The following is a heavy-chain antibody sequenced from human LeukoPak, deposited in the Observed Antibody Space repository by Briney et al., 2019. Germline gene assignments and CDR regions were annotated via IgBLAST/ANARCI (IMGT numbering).Heavy chain of an antibody. V-gene: IGHV4-39*01. CDR3: ARRRGYSDPLDY. CDR1: GGSISSSSYC. J-gene: IGHJ4*02. CDR2: MCFSGNT. Sequence: SETLSLTCTVPGGSISSSSYCCDWIRRPPGKGLEWIGSMCFSGNTYYNPSLKSRVTVSAETSKNQFSLRLSSVTVADTAVYFCARRRGYSDPLDYWGQGTLVTVSS. D-gene: IGHD1-1*01.